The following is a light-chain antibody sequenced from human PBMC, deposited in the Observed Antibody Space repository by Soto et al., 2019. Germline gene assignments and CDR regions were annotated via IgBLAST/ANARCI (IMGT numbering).Light chain of an antibody. Sequence: DIPMTQSPSTLSASVGDRVTITCRASQSIDRWLAWYQQKPGKAPKLLIYRASSLESGVPSRFSGSGSGTEFTLTISSLQPDDFTTYCCQQYKTYTYTFAQGTKREIK. CDR3: QQYKTYTYT. J-gene: IGKJ2*01. CDR2: RAS. V-gene: IGKV1-5*03. CDR1: QSIDRW.